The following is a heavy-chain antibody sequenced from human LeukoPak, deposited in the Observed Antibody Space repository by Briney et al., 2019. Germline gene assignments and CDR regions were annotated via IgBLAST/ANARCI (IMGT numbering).Heavy chain of an antibody. D-gene: IGHD1-14*01. J-gene: IGHJ4*03. CDR3: ARDKDHTYGRYFAY. CDR2: IYTSGST. Sequence: PSETLSLTCTVSGGSISSYYWSWIRQPAGKGLEWIGRIYTSGSTNYNPSLKSRVTISVDTSKNQFSLKLSSVTAADTAVYYCARDKDHTYGRYFAYWGQGTPVTVSS. CDR1: GGSISSYY. V-gene: IGHV4-4*07.